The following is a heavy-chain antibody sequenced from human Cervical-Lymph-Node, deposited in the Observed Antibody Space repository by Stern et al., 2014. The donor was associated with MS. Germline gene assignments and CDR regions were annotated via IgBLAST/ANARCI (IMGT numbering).Heavy chain of an antibody. V-gene: IGHV5-51*03. J-gene: IGHJ6*02. CDR2: IYPDDSDI. D-gene: IGHD1-1*01. CDR3: ARPPPRRKWDDPNYGMDV. CDR1: GYTFTNNW. Sequence: DQLVQSGAEVKKPGESLKISCKGSGYTFTNNWIAWVRQMPGKGLEWMGIIYPDDSDIRYSPSLQGQVTISADKAIRTAYLQWSSLKPADSAVYYWARPPPRRKWDDPNYGMDVWGQGTTVTVSS.